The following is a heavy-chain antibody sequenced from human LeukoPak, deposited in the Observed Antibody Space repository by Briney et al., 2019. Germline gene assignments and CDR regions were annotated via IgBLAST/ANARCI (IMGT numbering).Heavy chain of an antibody. D-gene: IGHD3-3*01. V-gene: IGHV1-8*01. CDR1: GYTFSNYV. CDR2: MNPNSGNT. CDR3: ARGRSAALPRQNCFDP. Sequence: GASVKVSCKASGYTFSNYVINWVRQATGQGLEWMGWMNPNSGNTGYAQNFQGRVTMTRNTSVSTAYMELSSLTSEDTAVYYCARGRSAALPRQNCFDPWGQGTLVTVSS. J-gene: IGHJ5*02.